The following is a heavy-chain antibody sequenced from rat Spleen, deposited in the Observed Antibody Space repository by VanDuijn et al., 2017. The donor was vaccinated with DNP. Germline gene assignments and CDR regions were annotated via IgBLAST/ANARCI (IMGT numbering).Heavy chain of an antibody. J-gene: IGHJ2*01. D-gene: IGHD1-4*01. Sequence: EVQLVESGGGLVQPGRSLKLSCVASGFTFDNYWMTWIRQAPTKGLEWVASISSGGSNTYYRDSGKGRFTISRDNAKSTMSLQMDSLRSDDTATYYCAGRPPPTRGPFDYWGQGIMVTVSS. V-gene: IGHV5-31*01. CDR2: ISSGGSNT. CDR3: AGRPPPTRGPFDY. CDR1: GFTFDNYW.